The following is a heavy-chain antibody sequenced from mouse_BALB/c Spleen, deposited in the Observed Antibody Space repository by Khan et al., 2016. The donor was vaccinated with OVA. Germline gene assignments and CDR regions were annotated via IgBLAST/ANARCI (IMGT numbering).Heavy chain of an antibody. J-gene: IGHJ3*01. D-gene: IGHD1-1*02. CDR3: ARKRCGSYDSWFAY. CDR2: INPYNDGI. V-gene: IGHV1S136*01. CDR1: GYTFTTYI. Sequence: EVQLQESGPELVKPGASVKMSCKASGYTFTTYILYWVKQKPGQGLEWIGYINPYNDGIKYNEKFKGKATLTSDKSSSTAYMELSSLTSEDSAVYYCARKRCGSYDSWFAYWGQGTLVTVS.